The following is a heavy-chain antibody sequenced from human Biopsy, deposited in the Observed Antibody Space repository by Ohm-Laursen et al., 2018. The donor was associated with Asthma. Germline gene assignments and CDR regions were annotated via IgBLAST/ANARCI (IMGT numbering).Heavy chain of an antibody. V-gene: IGHV1-3*01. CDR2: INAGNGNT. Sequence: GSPVKVSCKASGYTFINYAIHWVRQAPGQRLEWMGWINAGNGNTKYSEKFQGRVTITRDTSASTAYMDLSSLRSEDTAVYYCARTYYDFLTGQVNDALAMWGQGTVVTVSS. CDR1: GYTFINYA. J-gene: IGHJ3*02. CDR3: ARTYYDFLTGQVNDALAM. D-gene: IGHD3-9*01.